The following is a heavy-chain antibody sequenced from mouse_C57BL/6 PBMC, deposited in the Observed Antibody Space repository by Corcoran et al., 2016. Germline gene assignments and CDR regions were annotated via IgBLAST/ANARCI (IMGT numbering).Heavy chain of an antibody. Sequence: EVQLQQSGPELVKPGASVKIPCKASGYTFTDYNMDWVKQSHGKSLEWIGDINPNNGGTIYNQKFKGKATLTVDKSSSTAYMELRSLTSEDTAVYYCASSYYYGTPYWYFDVWGTGTTVTVSS. V-gene: IGHV1-18*01. CDR1: GYTFTDYN. CDR3: ASSYYYGTPYWYFDV. CDR2: INPNNGGT. D-gene: IGHD1-1*01. J-gene: IGHJ1*03.